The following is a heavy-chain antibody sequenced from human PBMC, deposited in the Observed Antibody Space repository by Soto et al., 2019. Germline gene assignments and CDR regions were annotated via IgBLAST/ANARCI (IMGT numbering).Heavy chain of an antibody. CDR3: ARSLNYDFWTGYFFDF. D-gene: IGHD3-3*01. CDR1: GFSLSTSGMG. J-gene: IGHJ4*02. Sequence: SGPTLVNPKQTLTLACTCAGFSLSTSGMGVGWIRQSPGKALEWLALIDWDGDTYYSTPLKTRLTISRDTSTNQVVLTMTNLDPADTATYFCARSLNYDFWTGYFFDFWGQGALVTVSS. CDR2: IDWDGDT. V-gene: IGHV2-70*12.